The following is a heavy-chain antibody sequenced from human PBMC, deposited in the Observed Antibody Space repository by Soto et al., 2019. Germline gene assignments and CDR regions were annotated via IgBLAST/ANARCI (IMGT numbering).Heavy chain of an antibody. CDR1: GGTFGSDV. CDR3: ARDRTDSGYYTNWLDP. V-gene: IGHV1-69*06. J-gene: IGHJ5*02. Sequence: SVKVSCKASGGTFGSDVITWVRQAPGQGLEWVGRIIPIFGTTNYAQNLQGRVTISADKSTLTSYMELHSLTSDDTALYYCARDRTDSGYYTNWLDPWGQGTQVTVSS. D-gene: IGHD3-22*01. CDR2: IIPIFGTT.